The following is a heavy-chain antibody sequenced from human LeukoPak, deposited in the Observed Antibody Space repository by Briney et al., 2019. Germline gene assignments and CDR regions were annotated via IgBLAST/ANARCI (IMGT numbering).Heavy chain of an antibody. CDR1: GGSISSSSYY. CDR2: IYYSGST. J-gene: IGHJ6*03. V-gene: IGHV4-39*07. D-gene: IGHD6-13*01. Sequence: KPSETLSLTCTVSGGSISSSSYYWGWIRQPPGKGLEWIGSIYYSGSTYYNPSLKSRVTISVDTSKNQFSLKLRSVTAADTAVYYCARAGTFSSSWYLPYYYYYMDVWGKGTTVTVSS. CDR3: ARAGTFSSSWYLPYYYYYMDV.